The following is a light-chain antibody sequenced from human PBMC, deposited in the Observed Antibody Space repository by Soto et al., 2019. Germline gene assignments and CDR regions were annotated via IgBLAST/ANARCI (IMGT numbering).Light chain of an antibody. Sequence: QSILTQPPSVSEAPGQRVTSSCSGSRPNVGNNAVNWYQQVPGQAPKLLFYFDDLVPSGVSDRFSGSKFGTSASLAISGLQSEDEADYYCGAWDDSLNGWVFGGGTKLTVL. CDR1: RPNVGNNA. V-gene: IGLV1-36*01. CDR2: FDD. CDR3: GAWDDSLNGWV. J-gene: IGLJ3*02.